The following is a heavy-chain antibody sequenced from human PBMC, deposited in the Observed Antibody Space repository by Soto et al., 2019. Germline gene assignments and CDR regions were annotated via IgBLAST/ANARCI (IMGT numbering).Heavy chain of an antibody. CDR3: ARTYDSNGYANEFDS. Sequence: SETLSLTCSVSGRSITSYYWSWVRQPPGKGLEWIGYIYDNGITSQNPSLKSRVTMSADTSQNQFSLKLTSVTGADTAVYYCARTYDSNGYANEFDSWGQGILVTVSS. CDR1: GRSITSYY. D-gene: IGHD3-22*01. J-gene: IGHJ4*02. CDR2: IYDNGIT. V-gene: IGHV4-59*12.